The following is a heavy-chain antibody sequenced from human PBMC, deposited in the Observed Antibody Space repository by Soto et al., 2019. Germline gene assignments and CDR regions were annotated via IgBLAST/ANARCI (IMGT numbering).Heavy chain of an antibody. CDR3: ARSLWFGELH. J-gene: IGHJ4*02. D-gene: IGHD3-10*01. CDR1: GFSLSTTGVG. CDR2: IYWDNDK. V-gene: IGHV2-5*02. Sequence: QITLKESGPTLVKPTQTLRLTCSFSGFSLSTTGVGVCWIRQSPGKALEWLAIIYWDNDKRYSPSLKSRVTITKDTSKNQVVLTVTNMDPVDTGTYYCARSLWFGELHWGQGALVTVSS.